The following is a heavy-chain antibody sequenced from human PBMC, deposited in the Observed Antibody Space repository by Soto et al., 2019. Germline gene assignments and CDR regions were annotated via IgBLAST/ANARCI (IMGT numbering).Heavy chain of an antibody. CDR1: GFRFSTYN. CDR3: ERDRCYDGFSYSASDS. Sequence: GGSLRLSCAASGFRFSTYNMDWVRQAPGKGPEWIAHISTTSFTIYYADSVKGRFTISRDNDRNSLYMEMNSLRDEDTAVYYCERDRCYDGFSYSASDSWGQGTLVTVSS. CDR2: ISTTSFTI. V-gene: IGHV3-48*02. D-gene: IGHD3-16*01. J-gene: IGHJ5*01.